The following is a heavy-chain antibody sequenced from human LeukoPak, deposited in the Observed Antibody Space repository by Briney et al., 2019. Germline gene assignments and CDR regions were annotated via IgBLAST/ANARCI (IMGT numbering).Heavy chain of an antibody. CDR1: GYTFTSYG. Sequence: ASVKVSCKASGYTFTSYGINWVRQAPGQGLEWMGWISAYNGNTNYAQKVQGRVTMTTDTSTSTAYMELRSLRSDDTAVYYCAKAHYSVAAAGMSDGWGQGTLVTVSS. CDR2: ISAYNGNT. CDR3: AKAHYSVAAAGMSDG. D-gene: IGHD6-13*01. J-gene: IGHJ4*02. V-gene: IGHV1-18*01.